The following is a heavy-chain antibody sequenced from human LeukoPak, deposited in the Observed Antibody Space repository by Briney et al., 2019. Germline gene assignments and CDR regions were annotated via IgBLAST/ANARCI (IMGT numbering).Heavy chain of an antibody. Sequence: SETLSLTCTVSGGSISSSSYYWGWIRQPPGKGLEWIGSIYYSGSTYYNPSLKSRVTISVDTSKNQFSLKLSSVTAADTAVYYCARDLVDYDFWSGPDLFDYWGQGTLVTVSS. J-gene: IGHJ4*02. CDR3: ARDLVDYDFWSGPDLFDY. V-gene: IGHV4-39*07. CDR2: IYYSGST. D-gene: IGHD3-3*01. CDR1: GGSISSSSYY.